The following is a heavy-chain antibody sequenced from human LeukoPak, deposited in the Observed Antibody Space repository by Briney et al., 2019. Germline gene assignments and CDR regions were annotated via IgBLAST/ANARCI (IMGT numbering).Heavy chain of an antibody. J-gene: IGHJ3*02. CDR3: ARDLRRGHYYDS. Sequence: SETLSLTCAVYGGSFSGYYWSWIRQPPGKGLEWIGEINHSGSTNYNPSLKSRVTISVDTSKNQFSLKLSSVTAADTAVYYCARDLRRGHYYDSWGQGTMVTVSS. CDR2: INHSGST. D-gene: IGHD3-10*01. V-gene: IGHV4-34*01. CDR1: GGSFSGYY.